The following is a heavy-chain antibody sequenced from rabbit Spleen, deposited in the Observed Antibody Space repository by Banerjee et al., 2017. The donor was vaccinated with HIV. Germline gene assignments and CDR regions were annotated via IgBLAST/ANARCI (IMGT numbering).Heavy chain of an antibody. Sequence: QSLEESGGDLVKPGASLTLTCTASGVSFSSSSYMCWVRQAPGKGLEWIACIDTSDGDTDYANWPKGRFTISKASSTTVTLQMTSLTAADTATYFCARETSSGWGVVSFYFSLWGPGTLVTVS. CDR1: GVSFSSSSY. D-gene: IGHD4-1*01. J-gene: IGHJ4*01. CDR3: ARETSSGWGVVSFYFSL. V-gene: IGHV1S40*01. CDR2: IDTSDGDT.